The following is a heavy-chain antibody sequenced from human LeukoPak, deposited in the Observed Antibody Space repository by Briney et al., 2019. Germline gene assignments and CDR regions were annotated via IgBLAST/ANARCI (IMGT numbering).Heavy chain of an antibody. Sequence: GRSLRLSCAASGFTFSSYAMYWVRQAPGKGLEWVAVISYDGSNKYYADSVKGRFTISRDNSKNTLYLQMNSLRAEDTAVYYCARDSLAGLGYWGQGTLVTVSS. CDR3: ARDSLAGLGY. J-gene: IGHJ4*02. D-gene: IGHD6-19*01. V-gene: IGHV3-30-3*01. CDR1: GFTFSSYA. CDR2: ISYDGSNK.